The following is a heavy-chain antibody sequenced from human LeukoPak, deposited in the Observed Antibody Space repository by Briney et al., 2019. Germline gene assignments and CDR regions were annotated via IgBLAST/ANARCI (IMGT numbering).Heavy chain of an antibody. CDR2: IYYSGST. V-gene: IGHV4-39*01. CDR1: GGSISSSSYY. CDR3: ARHVKFGGVIVRDYFDS. J-gene: IGHJ4*02. D-gene: IGHD3-16*02. Sequence: SETLSLTCTVSGGSISSSSYYWGWIRQPPGKGLEWIGSIYYSGSTYYNPSLKSRVTISVDTSKNQFSLKLSSVTAADTAVYYCARHVKFGGVIVRDYFDSWGQGTLVTVSS.